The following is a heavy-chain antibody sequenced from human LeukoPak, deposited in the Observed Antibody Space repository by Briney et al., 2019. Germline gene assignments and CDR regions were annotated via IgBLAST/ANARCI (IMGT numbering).Heavy chain of an antibody. CDR3: ARDVWSGSNDAFDI. Sequence: SETLSLTCAVYGGSFSGYYWSWIRQPPGKGLVWIGEINHSGSTNYNPSLKSRVTISVDTSKNQFSLKLSSVTAADTAVYYCARDVWSGSNDAFDIWGQGTMVTVSS. CDR2: INHSGST. V-gene: IGHV4-34*01. J-gene: IGHJ3*02. CDR1: GGSFSGYY. D-gene: IGHD3-3*01.